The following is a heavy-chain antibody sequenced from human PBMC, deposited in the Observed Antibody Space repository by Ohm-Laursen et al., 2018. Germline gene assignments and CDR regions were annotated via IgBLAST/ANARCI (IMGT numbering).Heavy chain of an antibody. CDR1: GVSVSSGRYF. CDR2: IYYSGST. CDR3: ARIFYGDSDYFDY. Sequence: SETLSLTWTVSGVSVSSGRYFWSWIQQPPGKGLEWIVHIYYSGSTNYNPSLKRRVAISVDTSKNQFSLRLTSVTAADTAVYYCARIFYGDSDYFDYWGLGTPVTVSS. V-gene: IGHV4-61*01. J-gene: IGHJ4*02. D-gene: IGHD4-17*01.